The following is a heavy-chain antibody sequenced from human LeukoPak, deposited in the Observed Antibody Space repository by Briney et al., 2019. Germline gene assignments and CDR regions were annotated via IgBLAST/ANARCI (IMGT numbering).Heavy chain of an antibody. J-gene: IGHJ4*02. CDR2: IYPDDSYT. CDR3: ATLKGGGDTEIDY. D-gene: IGHD3-10*01. Sequence: GESLKISCKGSGYSFSTYWIAWVRQMPGKGLEWMGIIYPDDSYTTYSPSFQGQVTISADKSISTAYLQWSSLKASDTAMYYCATLKGGGDTEIDYWGQGTLVTVSS. CDR1: GYSFSTYW. V-gene: IGHV5-51*01.